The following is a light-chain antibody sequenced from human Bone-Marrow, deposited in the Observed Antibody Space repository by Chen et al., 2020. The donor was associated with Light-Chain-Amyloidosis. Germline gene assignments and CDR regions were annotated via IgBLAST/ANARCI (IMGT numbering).Light chain of an antibody. CDR1: QSVRSNY. J-gene: IGKJ1*01. Sequence: EIVLTQSPGTLSLSPGERATLPCRASQSVRSNYLAWYQQKPGQAPRLLIYGASSRATGIPDRFSGSGSGADFTLTISRLEPGDFAVYYCQQYGSSPRTFGQGTKVEIK. V-gene: IGKV3-20*01. CDR2: GAS. CDR3: QQYGSSPRT.